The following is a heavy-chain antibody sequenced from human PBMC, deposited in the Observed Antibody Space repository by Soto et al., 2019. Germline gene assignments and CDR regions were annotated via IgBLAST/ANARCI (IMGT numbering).Heavy chain of an antibody. CDR1: GYAFTTYG. V-gene: IGHV1-18*01. D-gene: IGHD1-1*01. Sequence: QVHLVHSGAEVKKPGASVKVSCKGSGYAFTTYGITWVRQAPGQGLEWMGWISAHNGNTNYAQKLQGRVTVTRDTYTSTDYMELRSLRSDDTAVYYCARGRYGDYWGQGALVTFSS. J-gene: IGHJ4*02. CDR2: ISAHNGNT. CDR3: ARGRYGDY.